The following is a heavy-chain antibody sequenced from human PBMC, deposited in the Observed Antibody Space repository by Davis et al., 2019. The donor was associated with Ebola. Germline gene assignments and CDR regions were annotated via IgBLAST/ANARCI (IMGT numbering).Heavy chain of an antibody. V-gene: IGHV4-34*01. Sequence: SETLSLTCAVYGGSFRGYYWNWIRQPPGKGLEWIGEINHSGTTHYNPSLKSRVILSKDTSKKQISLKLSSVTAADTAVYFCASGGSSWWVGGSFQHWGQGSLVTVSS. J-gene: IGHJ1*01. CDR1: GGSFRGYY. CDR2: INHSGTT. CDR3: ASGGSSWWVGGSFQH. D-gene: IGHD2-15*01.